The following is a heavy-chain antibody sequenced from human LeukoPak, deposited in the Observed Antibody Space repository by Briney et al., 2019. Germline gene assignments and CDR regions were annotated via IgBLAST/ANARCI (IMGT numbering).Heavy chain of an antibody. Sequence: SETLSLTCTVSGDSINRNIYYWGWIRQPPGKGLEWIGSIYYSGSTYYNPSLKSRVTISVDTSKNQFSLKLNSVTAADTAVYYCARARHSSSWLRSWSYYFDYWGQGTLVTVSS. CDR3: ARARHSSSWLRSWSYYFDY. J-gene: IGHJ4*02. CDR2: IYYSGST. V-gene: IGHV4-39*01. CDR1: GDSINRNIYY. D-gene: IGHD6-13*01.